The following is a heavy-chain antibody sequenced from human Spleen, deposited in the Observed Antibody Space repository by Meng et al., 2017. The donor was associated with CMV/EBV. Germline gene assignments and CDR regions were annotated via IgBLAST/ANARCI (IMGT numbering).Heavy chain of an antibody. CDR2: IFNRGST. Sequence: SGGSVSSDSYYWSWIRQSPGKGLEWIGYIFNRGSTNYNPSDKSRVAISLDTSKSQFSLRLSSVTAADTAVYYCARAGGYQLLPFDYWGQGTLVTVSS. J-gene: IGHJ4*02. CDR1: GGSVSSDSYY. V-gene: IGHV4-61*01. CDR3: ARAGGYQLLPFDY. D-gene: IGHD2-2*01.